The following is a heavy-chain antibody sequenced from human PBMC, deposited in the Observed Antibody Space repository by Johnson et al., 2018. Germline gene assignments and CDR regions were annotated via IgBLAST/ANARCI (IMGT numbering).Heavy chain of an antibody. Sequence: QVQLVQSGGGVVQPGRSLRLSCAASGFTFSSYAMHWVRQAPGKGLEWVAVISYDGSNKYYADSVKGRFTISRDNSKNTLYLQMNSLRAEDTAVYYCAGEFEWLIGGGYFQHWGQGTLVTGSS. V-gene: IGHV3-30-3*01. CDR2: ISYDGSNK. J-gene: IGHJ1*01. CDR3: AGEFEWLIGGGYFQH. D-gene: IGHD3-3*01. CDR1: GFTFSSYA.